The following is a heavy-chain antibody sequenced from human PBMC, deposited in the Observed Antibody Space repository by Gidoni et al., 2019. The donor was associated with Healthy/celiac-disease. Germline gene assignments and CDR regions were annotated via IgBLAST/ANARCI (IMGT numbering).Heavy chain of an antibody. D-gene: IGHD5-18*01. J-gene: IGHJ3*02. V-gene: IGHV4-39*01. CDR1: GGSISSSSYY. Sequence: QLQLQESGPGLVKPSETLSLTCTVSGGSISSSSYYWGWIRQPPGKGLEWIGSIYYSGSTYYNPSLKSRVTISVDTSKNQFSLKLSSVTAADTAVYYCARYTAMVLGADDAFDIWGQGTMVTVSS. CDR2: IYYSGST. CDR3: ARYTAMVLGADDAFDI.